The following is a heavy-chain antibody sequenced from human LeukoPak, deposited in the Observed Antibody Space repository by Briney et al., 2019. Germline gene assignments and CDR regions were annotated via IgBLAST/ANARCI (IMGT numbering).Heavy chain of an antibody. CDR3: ARGPAYNWNFPPDP. CDR2: ISAYNGNT. V-gene: IGHV1-18*01. J-gene: IGHJ5*02. CDR1: GYTFTSYG. Sequence: ASVKVSCKASGYTFTSYGMSWVRQAPGQGGEGMGWISAYNGNTNYAQKLQGRVTINTDTSKSRAYMELRSLRSDDTAVYYCARGPAYNWNFPPDPWGQGTLVTVSS. D-gene: IGHD1-7*01.